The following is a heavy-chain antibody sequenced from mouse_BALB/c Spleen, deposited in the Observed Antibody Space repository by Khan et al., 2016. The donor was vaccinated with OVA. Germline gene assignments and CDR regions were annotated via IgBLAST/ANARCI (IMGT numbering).Heavy chain of an antibody. J-gene: IGHJ3*01. D-gene: IGHD2-4*01. Sequence: QVQLQQSGPGLVQPSQSLSITCTVSGFSLTNYGVHWVRQSPGKGLEWLGLIWSGGSTDYNAAFISRLSISKDNSKSQVFFKMNSLQANDTAIYYCTRNYDYDEGLAYWGQGTLVTVSA. CDR2: IWSGGST. V-gene: IGHV2-2*02. CDR1: GFSLTNYG. CDR3: TRNYDYDEGLAY.